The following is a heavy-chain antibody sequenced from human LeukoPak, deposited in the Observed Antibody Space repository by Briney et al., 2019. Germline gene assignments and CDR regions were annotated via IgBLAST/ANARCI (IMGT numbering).Heavy chain of an antibody. CDR1: GFAFSSYA. Sequence: GGSLRLSCAGSGFAFSSYAMSWVRQAPGKGLEWVSAISESGGYTKYADPVKGRFTISRDNSKNTLYLQMNSLKAEDTAAYYCATEDSSDYYSFDYWGQGTLVTVSS. J-gene: IGHJ4*02. CDR3: ATEDSSDYYSFDY. D-gene: IGHD3-22*01. V-gene: IGHV3-23*01. CDR2: ISESGGYT.